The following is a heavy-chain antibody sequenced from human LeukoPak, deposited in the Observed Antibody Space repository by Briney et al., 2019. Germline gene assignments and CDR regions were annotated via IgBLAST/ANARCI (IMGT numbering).Heavy chain of an antibody. V-gene: IGHV4-39*01. CDR2: IYYSGST. CDR3: ARLSKRGTTTPY. J-gene: IGHJ4*02. CDR1: GGSISSSSNY. Sequence: TSETLSLTCTVSGGSISSSSNYWGWIRQPPGKGLEWIGSIYYSGSTYHNPSLKSRVTMSVDTSKNQFSLNLISVTAADTAVYYCARLSKRGTTTPYWSQGTLVTVSS. D-gene: IGHD1-1*01.